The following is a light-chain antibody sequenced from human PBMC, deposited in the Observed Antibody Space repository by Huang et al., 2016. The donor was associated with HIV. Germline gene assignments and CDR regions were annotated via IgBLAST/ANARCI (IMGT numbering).Light chain of an antibody. Sequence: EIVMTQSPATLSVSPGERATLSCRASQSVSSNLAWYQQKPGPAPRLLIYGASTRATGIPARFSGSGSGTEFTLTISSLQSEDFAVYYCQQYNNWPETFGPGTKVDIK. V-gene: IGKV3-15*01. CDR1: QSVSSN. J-gene: IGKJ3*01. CDR2: GAS. CDR3: QQYNNWPET.